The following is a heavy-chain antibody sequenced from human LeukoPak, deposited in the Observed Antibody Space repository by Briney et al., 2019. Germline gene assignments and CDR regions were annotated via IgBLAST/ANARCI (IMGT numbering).Heavy chain of an antibody. CDR1: GFTFSSYA. V-gene: IGHV3-30*04. CDR3: ARADFYGSGSHPPGGFDY. D-gene: IGHD3-10*01. CDR2: ISYDGSDT. Sequence: GGSLRLSCAASGFTFSSYAMHRVRQAPGEGLEWVAVISYDGSDTYYADSVKGRFTISRDSSKNTLYLQMTSLRAEDTAVYYCARADFYGSGSHPPGGFDYWGQGTLVTVSS. J-gene: IGHJ4*02.